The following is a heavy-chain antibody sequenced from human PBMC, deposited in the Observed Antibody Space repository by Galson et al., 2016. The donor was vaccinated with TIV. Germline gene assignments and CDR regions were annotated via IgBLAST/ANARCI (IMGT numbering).Heavy chain of an antibody. CDR2: ISGYDTNT. V-gene: IGHV1-18*04. J-gene: IGHJ4*02. CDR1: GYTFTNYG. Sequence: SVKVSCKASGYTFTNYGISWVRQAPGQGLEWMGWISGYDTNTEYVQKLQDRVTMTKDTSTSTAYMELRSLRYDDTAVYYCARDAPYSSSWSIDYWGQGSLVT. D-gene: IGHD6-13*01. CDR3: ARDAPYSSSWSIDY.